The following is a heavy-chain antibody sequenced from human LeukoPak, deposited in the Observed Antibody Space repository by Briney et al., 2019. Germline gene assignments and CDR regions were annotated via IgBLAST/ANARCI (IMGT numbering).Heavy chain of an antibody. J-gene: IGHJ4*02. Sequence: ASVKVSCKASGYTFTGYCMHWVRQAPGQRLEWMGWINAGNGNTKYSQKFQGRVTITRDTSASTAYMELSSLRSEDTAVYYCARDLRDCSSTSCYTGMGDYWGQGTLVTVSS. CDR3: ARDLRDCSSTSCYTGMGDY. CDR2: INAGNGNT. CDR1: GYTFTGYC. D-gene: IGHD2-2*02. V-gene: IGHV1-3*01.